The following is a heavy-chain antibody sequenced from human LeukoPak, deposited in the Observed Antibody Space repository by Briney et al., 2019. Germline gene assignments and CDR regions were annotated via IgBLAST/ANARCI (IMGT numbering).Heavy chain of an antibody. CDR3: ARDKISYGFDI. CDR2: ISYDGSNK. J-gene: IGHJ3*02. V-gene: IGHV3-30*03. CDR1: GFTFSSYG. Sequence: GGSLRLSCAASGFTFSSYGMHWVRQAPGKGLEWVAVISYDGSNKYYADSVKGRFTISRDNSKNTLYLQMNGLRAEDTALYYCARDKISYGFDIWGQGTMVTVSS.